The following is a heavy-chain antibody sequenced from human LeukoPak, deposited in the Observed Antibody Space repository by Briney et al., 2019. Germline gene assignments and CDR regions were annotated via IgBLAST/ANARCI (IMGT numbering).Heavy chain of an antibody. J-gene: IGHJ4*02. D-gene: IGHD3-10*01. V-gene: IGHV4-59*08. CDR1: GGSISSYY. CDR3: ARLDGSNPYYFDY. CDR2: IYYSGST. Sequence: SETLSLTCTVSGGSISSYYWSWIRQSPGKGLEWIGYIYYSGSTNYNPSLKSRVTISVDTSKNQFSLKLSSVTAADTAVYYCARLDGSNPYYFDYWGQGTLVTVSS.